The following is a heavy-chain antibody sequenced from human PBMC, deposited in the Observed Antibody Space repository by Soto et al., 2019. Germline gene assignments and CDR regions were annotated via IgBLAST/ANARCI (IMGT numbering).Heavy chain of an antibody. CDR3: THVSSVAHPFSDF. CDR1: GLTFVYAW. D-gene: IGHD3-3*01. Sequence: EVQLVESGGGLVKPGGSLRISCTASGLTFVYAWMDWVRQAPGKRLEWVGRIKSQAGGGTIEYAAPVKGRFTISRDDSKNTVYLQMDRLKTEDTAVDYCTHVSSVAHPFSDFWGQGTLVTVSS. CDR2: IKSQAGGGTI. J-gene: IGHJ4*02. V-gene: IGHV3-15*07.